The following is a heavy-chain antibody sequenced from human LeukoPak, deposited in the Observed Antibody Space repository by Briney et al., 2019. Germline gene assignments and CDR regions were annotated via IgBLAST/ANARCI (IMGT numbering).Heavy chain of an antibody. CDR1: GYSFTSYW. D-gene: IGHD3-3*01. V-gene: IGHV5-10-1*01. CDR2: IDPSDSYT. Sequence: SGESLRISCKGSGYSFTSYWISWVRQMPGKGLEWMGRIDPSDSYTNYSPSFQGHVTISADKSISTAYLQWSSLKASDTAMYYCARSSGWSGYSKERAYYYYGMDVWGQGTTVTVSS. J-gene: IGHJ6*02. CDR3: ARSSGWSGYSKERAYYYYGMDV.